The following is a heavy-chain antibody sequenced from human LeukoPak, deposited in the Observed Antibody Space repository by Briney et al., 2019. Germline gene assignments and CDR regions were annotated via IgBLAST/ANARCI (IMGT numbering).Heavy chain of an antibody. V-gene: IGHV3-33*01. Sequence: ARSLRLSCAASGFTFSSYGMHWVRQAPGKGLEWVAVIWYDGRNKFYADSLKGRFTISRDNSKNTLYLQMNSLRAEDTAVYYCARVNRGDAFDIWGQGTLVTVSS. CDR2: IWYDGRNK. D-gene: IGHD3-16*02. CDR1: GFTFSSYG. CDR3: ARVNRGDAFDI. J-gene: IGHJ3*02.